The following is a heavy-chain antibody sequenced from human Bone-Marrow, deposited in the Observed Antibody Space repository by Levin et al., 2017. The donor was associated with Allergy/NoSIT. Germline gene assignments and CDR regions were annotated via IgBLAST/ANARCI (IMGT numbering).Heavy chain of an antibody. CDR2: IYHSGST. Sequence: SQTLSLTCTVSGGSISSYYWSWIRPPPGKGLEWIGHIYHSGSTDYNPSLMSRLIISVDTSKNQFSLKLRSVTAADTALYYCARDRSAGGMDVWGHGTTVIVSS. V-gene: IGHV4-59*01. CDR1: GGSISSYY. CDR3: ARDRSAGGMDV. J-gene: IGHJ6*02.